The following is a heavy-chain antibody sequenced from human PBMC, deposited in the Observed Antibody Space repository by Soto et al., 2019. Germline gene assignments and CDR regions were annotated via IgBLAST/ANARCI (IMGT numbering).Heavy chain of an antibody. Sequence: TSETLSLTCSVSGFAISRGYYWSWVRQPPGKGLEWIGSINPSVSSYHNPSLATRLRLSIDTSKNQFTLNLTSVTAADTALYFCAREKVGTTFFDNWGQGIQVTVSS. CDR2: INPSVSS. CDR3: AREKVGTTFFDN. CDR1: GFAISRGYY. D-gene: IGHD1-1*01. V-gene: IGHV4-38-2*02. J-gene: IGHJ4*02.